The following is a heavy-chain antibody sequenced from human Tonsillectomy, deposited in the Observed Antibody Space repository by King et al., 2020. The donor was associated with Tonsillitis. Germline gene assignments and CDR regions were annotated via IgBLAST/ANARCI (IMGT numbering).Heavy chain of an antibody. V-gene: IGHV3-30*18. CDR3: AKDPTTVTYYYYYMDV. CDR2: ISDDGSNK. Sequence: VQLVESGGGVVQPGRSLRLSCAASGFTFSSYGMHWVRQAPGKGLEWLAVISDDGSNKYYADSLNGRFTISRDNSKNTLYLQMNSLRAEYTAVYYCAKDPTTVTYYYYYMDVWGKGTTVTVSS. CDR1: GFTFSSYG. J-gene: IGHJ6*03. D-gene: IGHD4-11*01.